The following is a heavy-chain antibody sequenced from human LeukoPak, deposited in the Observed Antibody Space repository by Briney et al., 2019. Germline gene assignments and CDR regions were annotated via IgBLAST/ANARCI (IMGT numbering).Heavy chain of an antibody. V-gene: IGHV1-69*06. CDR1: GGTFSSYA. Sequence: SVKVSCKASGGTFSSYAINWVRQAPGQGLEWMGGIIPIFDTADYAQTFQGRVTITADKSTSTAYMELTSLRSEDTAVYYCARDRLPVGATGWFDPWGQGTLVTVSS. CDR2: IIPIFDTA. D-gene: IGHD1-26*01. J-gene: IGHJ5*02. CDR3: ARDRLPVGATGWFDP.